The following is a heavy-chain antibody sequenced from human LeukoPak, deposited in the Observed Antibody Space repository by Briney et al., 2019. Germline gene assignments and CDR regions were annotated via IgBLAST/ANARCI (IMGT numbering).Heavy chain of an antibody. J-gene: IGHJ2*01. CDR1: VGSFSGYY. CDR3: ARQREGYFDL. Sequence: SETLSLTCAVYVGSFSGYYWSWIRQPPGKGLEWIGEINHSGSTNYNPSLKSRVSMSVVTSKNQFSLKLSSVTAADTAVFYCARQREGYFDLWGRGTRVIVSS. V-gene: IGHV4-34*01. CDR2: INHSGST.